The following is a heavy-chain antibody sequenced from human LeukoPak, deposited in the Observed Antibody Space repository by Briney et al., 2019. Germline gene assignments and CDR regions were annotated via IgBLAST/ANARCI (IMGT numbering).Heavy chain of an antibody. V-gene: IGHV3-23*01. J-gene: IGHJ6*02. D-gene: IGHD3-22*01. CDR3: ARDRWVGYDSSGYYYGMDV. CDR2: MIGSTGST. Sequence: GGSLRLSCAASGFTFLNYAMSWVRQAPGKGLEWVSGMIGSTGSTFYADSVKGRFTISRDRSKNTLYLQMNTLRAEDTAVYYCARDRWVGYDSSGYYYGMDVWGQGTTVTVSS. CDR1: GFTFLNYA.